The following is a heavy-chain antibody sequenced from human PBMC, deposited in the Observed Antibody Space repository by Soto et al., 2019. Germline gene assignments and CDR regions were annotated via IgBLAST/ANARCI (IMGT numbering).Heavy chain of an antibody. D-gene: IGHD3-16*01. J-gene: IGHJ1*01. CDR1: GFTFRSYV. CDR3: ARWGTTGGLDV. CDR2: TSYDGSDK. V-gene: IGHV3-33*05. Sequence: QVQLVESGGGVVQPGSSLRVSCVGSGFTFRSYVIHWVRQAPGKGLEWVALTSYDGSDKYYDDSVRGRFTISRDNSRNTVDLQVDSRRLEYTSLYYCARWGTTGGLDVWGQGTLVSVSS.